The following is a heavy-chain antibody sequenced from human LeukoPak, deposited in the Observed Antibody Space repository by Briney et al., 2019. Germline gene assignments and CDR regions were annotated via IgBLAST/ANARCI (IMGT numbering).Heavy chain of an antibody. CDR3: ARTRTRAGYYFDY. CDR2: IKQDGSEK. D-gene: IGHD1/OR15-1a*01. Sequence: PGGSLRLSCAASGFTFSSYWMSWVRQAPGKGLEWVANIKQDGSEKYYVDSVKGRFTISRDNAKNSLYLQMNSLRAEDTAVYYCARTRTRAGYYFDYWGQGTLVTVSS. J-gene: IGHJ4*02. CDR1: GFTFSSYW. V-gene: IGHV3-7*01.